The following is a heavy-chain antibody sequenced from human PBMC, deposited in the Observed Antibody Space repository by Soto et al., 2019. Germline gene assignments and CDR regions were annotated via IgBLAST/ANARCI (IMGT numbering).Heavy chain of an antibody. J-gene: IGHJ6*02. V-gene: IGHV3-72*01. CDR2: IKNKDNSYTT. Sequence: GGSLRLSCAASGFTFSDHYMDWVRQAPGKGLEWVGRIKNKDNSYTTQYAATVNGTFAISRADSMRSLRLQMNRSKTDDTAAFFCARGGIWFEVALDYVMEVGGQGTTVTVS. D-gene: IGHD2-21*01. CDR1: GFTFSDHY. CDR3: ARGGIWFEVALDYVMEV.